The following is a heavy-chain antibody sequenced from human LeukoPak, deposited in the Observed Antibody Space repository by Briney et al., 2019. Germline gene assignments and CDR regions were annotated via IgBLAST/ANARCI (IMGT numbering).Heavy chain of an antibody. V-gene: IGHV4-34*01. D-gene: IGHD5-18*01. CDR3: ARGQLWLPYYFDY. J-gene: IGHJ4*02. CDR1: GGSFSGYY. Sequence: PSETLSLTCAVYGGSFSGYYWSWIRQPPGKGLEWTGEINHSGSTNYNPSLKSRVTISVDTSKNQFSLKLSSVTAADTAVYYCARGQLWLPYYFDYWGQGTLVTVSS. CDR2: INHSGST.